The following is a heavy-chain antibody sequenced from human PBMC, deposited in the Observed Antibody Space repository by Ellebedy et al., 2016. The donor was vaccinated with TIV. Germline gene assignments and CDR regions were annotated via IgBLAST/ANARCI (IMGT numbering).Heavy chain of an antibody. J-gene: IGHJ6*02. CDR1: GFTFSSYA. CDR2: ISGSGGST. D-gene: IGHD3-10*01. Sequence: GGSLRLSCAASGFTFSSYAMSWVRQAPGKGLEWVSAISGSGGSTYYADSVKGRFTISRDNSKNTLYLQMNSLRAEDTAVYYCSKYRGESAYYHGLDVWGQGTTVTVSS. V-gene: IGHV3-23*01. CDR3: SKYRGESAYYHGLDV.